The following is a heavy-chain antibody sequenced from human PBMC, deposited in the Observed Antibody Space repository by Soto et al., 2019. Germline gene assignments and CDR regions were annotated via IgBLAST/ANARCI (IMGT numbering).Heavy chain of an antibody. D-gene: IGHD2-15*01. Sequence: PSETLSLTCTVSGGSISSSSYYWGWIRQPPGKGLEWIGSIYYSGSTYYNPSLKSRVTISVDTSKNQFSLKLSSVTAADTAVYYCARSPPGFCSGGSCPNSFDYWGQGTLVTV. CDR3: ARSPPGFCSGGSCPNSFDY. CDR1: GGSISSSSYY. J-gene: IGHJ4*02. CDR2: IYYSGST. V-gene: IGHV4-39*01.